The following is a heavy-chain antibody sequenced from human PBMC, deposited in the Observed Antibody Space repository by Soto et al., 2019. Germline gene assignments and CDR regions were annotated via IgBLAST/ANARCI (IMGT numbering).Heavy chain of an antibody. CDR1: GGSIRSSSYY. Sequence: SETHSLTSPVTGGSIRSSSYYWGWIRKPPGKGLEWIGSIYYSGSTYYNPSLKSRVTISVDTSKNQFSLKLSSVTAADTAVYYCARTRAVWFDPWGQGTLVTSPQ. J-gene: IGHJ5*02. CDR2: IYYSGST. D-gene: IGHD6-19*01. CDR3: ARTRAVWFDP. V-gene: IGHV4-39*01.